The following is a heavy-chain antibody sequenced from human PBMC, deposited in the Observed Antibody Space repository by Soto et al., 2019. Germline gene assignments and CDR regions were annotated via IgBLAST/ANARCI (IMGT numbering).Heavy chain of an antibody. J-gene: IGHJ6*02. D-gene: IGHD3-3*01. V-gene: IGHV4-30-2*01. CDR2: IYHTGAT. Sequence: KTSETLSLTCAVSGGSITTSDYSWSWIRQPPGRGLEWIGSIYHTGATHYIPSLKSRLTMSLDKSKNHFSLDLSSVTAADTALYYCVRERTIFGVAPGGGVDVWGQGTTVTVYS. CDR3: VRERTIFGVAPGGGVDV. CDR1: GGSITTSDYS.